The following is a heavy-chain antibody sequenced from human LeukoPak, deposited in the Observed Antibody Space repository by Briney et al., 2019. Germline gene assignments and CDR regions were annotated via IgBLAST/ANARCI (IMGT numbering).Heavy chain of an antibody. Sequence: SQTLSLTCAISGDTVSSNSAAWYWIRQSPSRGLEWLGRAYYRSKWYNDYALSVKSRITINPDTSKNQFSLQLNSLTPEDTAVYYCARHSSSCLDYWGQGTLVTVSS. CDR1: GDTVSSNSAA. V-gene: IGHV6-1*01. CDR2: AYYRSKWYN. J-gene: IGHJ4*02. CDR3: ARHSSSCLDY. D-gene: IGHD6-13*01.